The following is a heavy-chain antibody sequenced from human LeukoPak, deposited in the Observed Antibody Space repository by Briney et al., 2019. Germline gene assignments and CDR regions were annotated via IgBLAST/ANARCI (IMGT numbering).Heavy chain of an antibody. D-gene: IGHD6-19*01. Sequence: SETLSLTCAVYGGSFSGYYWSWIRQPPGKGLEWIGEINHSGSTNYNPSLKSRVTISVDTSKNQFSLKLSSVTAADTAVYYCARGAPLGYSSGWSQNWFDPWGQGTLVTVSS. CDR2: INHSGST. J-gene: IGHJ5*02. V-gene: IGHV4-34*01. CDR1: GGSFSGYY. CDR3: ARGAPLGYSSGWSQNWFDP.